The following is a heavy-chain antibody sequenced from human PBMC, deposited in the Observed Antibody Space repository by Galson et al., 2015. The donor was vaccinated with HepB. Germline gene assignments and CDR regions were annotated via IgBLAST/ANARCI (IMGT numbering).Heavy chain of an antibody. Sequence: SVKVSCKASGYTFSSYSITWVRQAPGQGLEWVGWISPHDRYTNYAQTCQGRVTMTTDTSTNTAYMELRSLRSDDTAIYYCARGAVVVAVGATENNWFDPWGRGTLVTVSS. D-gene: IGHD2-15*01. J-gene: IGHJ5*02. CDR1: GYTFSSYS. V-gene: IGHV1-18*01. CDR3: ARGAVVVAVGATENNWFDP. CDR2: ISPHDRYT.